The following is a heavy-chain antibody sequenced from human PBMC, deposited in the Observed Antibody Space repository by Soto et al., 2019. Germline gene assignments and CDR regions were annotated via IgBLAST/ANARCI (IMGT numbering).Heavy chain of an antibody. CDR3: ARGGGGAPRFLQWLLFWFDP. V-gene: IGHV4-39*07. CDR2: IYYSGST. J-gene: IGHJ5*02. CDR1: GDSIISRSYY. D-gene: IGHD3-3*01. Sequence: PSETLSLTSTVTGDSIISRSYYWGWILQPPGKGLEWIGSIYYSGSTYYNPSLKSRVTISADTSKNQFSLHLTSVTAADTAVYYCARGGGGAPRFLQWLLFWFDPWGQGTLVTVSS.